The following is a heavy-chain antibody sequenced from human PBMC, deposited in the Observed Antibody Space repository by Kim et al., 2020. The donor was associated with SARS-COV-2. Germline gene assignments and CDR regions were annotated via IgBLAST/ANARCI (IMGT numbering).Heavy chain of an antibody. CDR2: ISWNSGSI. Sequence: GGSLRLSCAASGFTFDDYAMHWVRQAPGKGLEWVSGISWNSGSIGYADSVKGRFTISRDNAKNSLYLQMNSLRAEDTALYYCAKDMGYSSGLPDYWGQG. V-gene: IGHV3-9*01. CDR3: AKDMGYSSGLPDY. CDR1: GFTFDDYA. J-gene: IGHJ4*02. D-gene: IGHD6-19*01.